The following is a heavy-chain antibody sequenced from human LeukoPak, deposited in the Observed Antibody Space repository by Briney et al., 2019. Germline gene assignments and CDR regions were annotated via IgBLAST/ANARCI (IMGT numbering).Heavy chain of an antibody. J-gene: IGHJ5*02. D-gene: IGHD3-3*01. CDR1: GHTFATYY. CDR3: AREGKSFLDLFDP. V-gene: IGHV1-46*01. Sequence: GASVKVSCKASGHTFATYYMHWVRQAPGQGLEWMGIINPSGGSTSYAQKFQGRVTMTRDTSTSTVYMELSSLRSEDTAVYYCAREGKSFLDLFDPWGQGTLVTVSS. CDR2: INPSGGST.